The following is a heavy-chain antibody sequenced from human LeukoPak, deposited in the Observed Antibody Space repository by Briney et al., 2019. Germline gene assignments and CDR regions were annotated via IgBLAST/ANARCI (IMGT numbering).Heavy chain of an antibody. CDR3: AREGDRTYYYGSGSPNAYFDY. D-gene: IGHD3-10*01. J-gene: IGHJ4*02. V-gene: IGHV3-30*04. CDR1: GFTFSSYA. Sequence: GGSLRLSCAASGFTFSSYAMHWVRQAPGKGLEWVAVISYDGNNKYYSDSVKGRFTISRDNSKNTLYLQMNSLRAEDTAVYYCAREGDRTYYYGSGSPNAYFDYWGQGTLVTVSS. CDR2: ISYDGNNK.